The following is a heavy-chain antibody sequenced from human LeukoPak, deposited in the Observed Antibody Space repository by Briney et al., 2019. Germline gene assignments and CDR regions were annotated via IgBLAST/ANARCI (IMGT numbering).Heavy chain of an antibody. CDR2: IISSSSYI. J-gene: IGHJ2*01. CDR1: GFTFSSYS. D-gene: IGHD6-19*01. CDR3: ARGGSGWHRDWYFDL. V-gene: IGHV3-21*01. Sequence: KAGGSLRLSCAASGFTFSSYSMNWVRQAPGKGLEWVSSIISSSSYIYYADSVKGRFTISRDNAKNSLYLQMNSLRAEDTAVYYCARGGSGWHRDWYFDLWGRGTLVTVSS.